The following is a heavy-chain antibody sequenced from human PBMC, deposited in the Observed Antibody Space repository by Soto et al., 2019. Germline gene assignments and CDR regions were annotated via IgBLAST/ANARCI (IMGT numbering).Heavy chain of an antibody. V-gene: IGHV3-72*01. CDR1: GFTFSDHY. J-gene: IGHJ5*02. CDR3: ARLRVDSSSARNNWFDP. CDR2: TRNKANSYTT. Sequence: GGSLRLSCAASGFTFSDHYMDWVRQAPGKGLEWVGRTRNKANSYTTEYAASVKGRFTISRDDSKNSLYLQMNSLKTEDTAVYYCARLRVDSSSARNNWFDPWGQGTLVT. D-gene: IGHD6-6*01.